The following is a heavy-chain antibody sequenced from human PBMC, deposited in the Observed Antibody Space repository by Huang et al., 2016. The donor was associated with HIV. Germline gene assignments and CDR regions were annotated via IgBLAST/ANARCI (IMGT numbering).Heavy chain of an antibody. J-gene: IGHJ4*02. CDR1: GVSVTRCPWY. Sequence: QPRLQESGPGLVKPSETLSLTCTVSGVSVTRCPWYWVWVRQSPGKGLEWIASINYDGSTYYKSSLKSRLTTSLDTSKNQFSLKLTSVTAADTAVYFCARDIAIFGEPLDSWGQGTAVTVSS. D-gene: IGHD3-3*01. V-gene: IGHV4-39*01. CDR3: ARDIAIFGEPLDS. CDR2: INYDGST.